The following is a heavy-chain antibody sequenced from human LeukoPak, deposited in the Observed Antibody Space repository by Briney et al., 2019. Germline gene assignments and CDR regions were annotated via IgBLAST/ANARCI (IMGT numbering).Heavy chain of an antibody. V-gene: IGHV3-30*02. CDR2: IRYDGGNK. Sequence: GGSLRLSCAVSGFTFSDYDMHWVRQAPGKGLEWEAFIRYDGGNKFYRDSVKGRFTISRDNPRNTLYLQMNSLRVEDTAVYYCTKLASASADYWGQGTLVTVSS. CDR1: GFTFSDYD. J-gene: IGHJ4*02. CDR3: TKLASASADY. D-gene: IGHD3-3*01.